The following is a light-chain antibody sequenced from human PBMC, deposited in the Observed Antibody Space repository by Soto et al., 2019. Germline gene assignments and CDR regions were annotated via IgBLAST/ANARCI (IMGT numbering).Light chain of an antibody. CDR2: DAS. Sequence: VLTQSPATPSLSPGERATLSGRASQSVSSYLACDQHKPGQAPRLLISDASNRATGIPARFSGSGSGTDFTLSISSLEPEDFAVYYCQQRSNWLTFGGGTKVDIK. CDR3: QQRSNWLT. J-gene: IGKJ4*01. V-gene: IGKV3-11*01. CDR1: QSVSSY.